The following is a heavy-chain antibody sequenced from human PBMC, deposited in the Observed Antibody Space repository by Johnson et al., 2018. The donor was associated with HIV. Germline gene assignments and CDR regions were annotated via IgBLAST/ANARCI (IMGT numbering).Heavy chain of an antibody. Sequence: QVQLVESGGGVVQPGRSLRPSCAASGFTFSDYYMSWIRQAPGKGLEWVTDINWNGGKTGYVDSVKGRFTISRDNSKNTLYLQMNSLRSENTAIYYCARLFMTSDGFDLWGQGTMVTVSS. D-gene: IGHD3-16*01. CDR2: INWNGGKT. V-gene: IGHV3-11*05. CDR1: GFTFSDYY. J-gene: IGHJ3*01. CDR3: ARLFMTSDGFDL.